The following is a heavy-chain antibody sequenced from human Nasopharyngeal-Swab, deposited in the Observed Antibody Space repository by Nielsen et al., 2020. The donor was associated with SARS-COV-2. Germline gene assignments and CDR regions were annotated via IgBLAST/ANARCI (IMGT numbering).Heavy chain of an antibody. D-gene: IGHD2-2*02. CDR3: ARDLRSTLYYFDY. V-gene: IGHV1-18*01. CDR1: GYTFSNYG. CDR2: ISADNFNT. Sequence: ASVKVSCKASGYTFSNYGISWVRQAPGQGLEWMGWISADNFNTNDAQKLQGRVTMTIDTSMSTAYMELTSLRPDDTAVYYCARDLRSTLYYFDYWGQGTLVTVSS. J-gene: IGHJ4*02.